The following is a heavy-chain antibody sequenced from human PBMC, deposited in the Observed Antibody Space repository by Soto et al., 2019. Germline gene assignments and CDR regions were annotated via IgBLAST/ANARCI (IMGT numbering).Heavy chain of an antibody. D-gene: IGHD2-2*01. CDR3: AKVVFRRCSSTSCKPYYYYGMDV. CDR1: GFTFSSYC. Sequence: PXVSLRLSCAASGFTFSSYCMHWVRQATGKGLEWVAVISYDGSNKYYADSVKGRFTISRDNSKNTLYLQMNSLRAEDTAVYYCAKVVFRRCSSTSCKPYYYYGMDVWGQGTTVTASS. V-gene: IGHV3-30*18. J-gene: IGHJ6*02. CDR2: ISYDGSNK.